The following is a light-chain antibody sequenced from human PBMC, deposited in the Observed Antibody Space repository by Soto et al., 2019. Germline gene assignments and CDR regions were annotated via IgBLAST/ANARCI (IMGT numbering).Light chain of an antibody. CDR1: SSDVGAYNF. CDR3: TSSTSRGTYV. Sequence: HSALTQPASVSGSPGQSITISCTGTSSDVGAYNFVSWYRQHPGKAPKLIIYNVSDRPSGVSNRFSGSKSANTASLTISGLQAEDEADYYCTSSTSRGTYVFGTGTKVTVL. CDR2: NVS. V-gene: IGLV2-14*03. J-gene: IGLJ1*01.